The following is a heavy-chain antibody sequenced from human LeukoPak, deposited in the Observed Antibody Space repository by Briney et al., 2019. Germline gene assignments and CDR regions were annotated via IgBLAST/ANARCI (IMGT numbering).Heavy chain of an antibody. CDR3: ARGGYGDYANVFDI. J-gene: IGHJ3*02. Sequence: PSETLSLTCTVSGGSISSSSYYWGWIRQPPGKGLEWIGSIYYSGSTYFNPPLKSRVTISVDTSKNQFSLKLSSVTAADTAVYYCARGGYGDYANVFDIWGQGTMVTVSS. CDR2: IYYSGST. D-gene: IGHD4-17*01. V-gene: IGHV4-39*01. CDR1: GGSISSSSYY.